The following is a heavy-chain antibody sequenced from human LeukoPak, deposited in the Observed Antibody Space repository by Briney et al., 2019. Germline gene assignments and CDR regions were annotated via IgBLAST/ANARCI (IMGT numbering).Heavy chain of an antibody. D-gene: IGHD1-1*01. CDR2: ISSSGTAI. J-gene: IGHJ3*02. Sequence: GGSLRLSCAASGFTFSSYEMNWVRQAPGKGLEWVSNISSSGTAIYYADSVKGRFTISRDTAKNSLYLQMNSLRAEDTALYYCARDMEPDAFDIWGQGTMVTVSS. V-gene: IGHV3-48*03. CDR3: ARDMEPDAFDI. CDR1: GFTFSSYE.